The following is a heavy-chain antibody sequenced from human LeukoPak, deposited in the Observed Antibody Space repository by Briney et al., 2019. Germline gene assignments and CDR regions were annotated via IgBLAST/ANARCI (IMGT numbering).Heavy chain of an antibody. CDR3: ARGRLLLWFGELYYYYGMDV. D-gene: IGHD3-10*01. CDR2: INHSGST. J-gene: IGHJ6*02. Sequence: SETLSLTCTVSGGSISSSSYYWGWIRQPPGKGLEWIGEINHSGSTNYNPSLKSRVTISVDTSKNQFSLKLSSVTAADTAVYYCARGRLLLWFGELYYYYGMDVWGQGTTVTVSS. CDR1: GGSISSSSYY. V-gene: IGHV4-39*07.